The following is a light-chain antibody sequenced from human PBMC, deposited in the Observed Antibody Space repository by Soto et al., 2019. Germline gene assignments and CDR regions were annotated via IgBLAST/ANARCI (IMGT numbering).Light chain of an antibody. CDR1: QSVLYSSNNKNY. V-gene: IGKV4-1*01. CDR2: WAS. Sequence: DIVMTQSPDSLPVSLGEMATINCKSSQSVLYSSNNKNYLAWYQQKSGQPPKLLIYWASTRESGVPDRFSGRGCGTDFTLTISSLQAEDVAVYYCQQYYSTHWTFGQGTKVEIK. J-gene: IGKJ1*01. CDR3: QQYYSTHWT.